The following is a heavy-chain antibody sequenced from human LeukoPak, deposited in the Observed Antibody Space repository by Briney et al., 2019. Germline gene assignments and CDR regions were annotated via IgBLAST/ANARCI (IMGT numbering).Heavy chain of an antibody. CDR2: IYYSGST. Sequence: SETLSLTCTVSGGSISSSSYYWGWIRQPPGKGLEWIGSIYYSGSTYYNPSLKSRVTISVDTSKNQFSLKLSSVTAADTAVYYCARVSGSSWYIPYYFDYWGQGTLVTVSS. CDR1: GGSISSSSYY. D-gene: IGHD6-13*01. CDR3: ARVSGSSWYIPYYFDY. J-gene: IGHJ4*02. V-gene: IGHV4-39*07.